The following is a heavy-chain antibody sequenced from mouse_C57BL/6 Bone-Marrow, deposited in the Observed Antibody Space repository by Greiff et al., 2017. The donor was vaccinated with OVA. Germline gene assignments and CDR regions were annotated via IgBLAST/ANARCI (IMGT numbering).Heavy chain of an antibody. Sequence: QVQLHQSGAELVKPGASVKLSCKASGYTFTSYWMQWVKQRPGQGLEWIGEIDPSDSYTNYNQKFKGKATLTVDTSSSTAYMQLSSLTSEDSAVYYCASAVFAYWGQGTLVTVSA. CDR3: ASAVFAY. CDR1: GYTFTSYW. V-gene: IGHV1-50*01. J-gene: IGHJ3*01. CDR2: IDPSDSYT.